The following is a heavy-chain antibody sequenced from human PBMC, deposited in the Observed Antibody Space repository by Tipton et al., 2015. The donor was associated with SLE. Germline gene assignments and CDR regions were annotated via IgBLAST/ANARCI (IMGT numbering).Heavy chain of an antibody. CDR3: VRDEIVVIPASRYSYHYMDI. J-gene: IGHJ6*03. Sequence: TLSLTCSVSGDSMTNSGYYWGWIRQPPGKGLEWVASKNYGGITYHNPSLEGRVTISLDTSKNQVSLDLTSATPADTAVYYCVRDEIVVIPASRYSYHYMDIWGRGTTVTVSS. CDR1: GDSMTNSGYY. CDR2: KNYGGIT. V-gene: IGHV4-39*07. D-gene: IGHD2-2*01.